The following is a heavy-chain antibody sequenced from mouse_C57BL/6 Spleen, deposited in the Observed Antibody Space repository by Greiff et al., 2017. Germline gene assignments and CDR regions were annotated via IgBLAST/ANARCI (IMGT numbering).Heavy chain of an antibody. V-gene: IGHV1-22*01. D-gene: IGHD1-1*01. Sequence: EVKLVESGPELVKPGASVKMSCKASGYTFTDYNMHWVKQSHGKSLEWIGYINPNNGGTSYNQKFKGKATLTVNKSSSTAYMELRSLTSEDSAVYYCARGLRPLLYAMDYWGQGTSVTVSS. CDR3: ARGLRPLLYAMDY. J-gene: IGHJ4*01. CDR1: GYTFTDYN. CDR2: INPNNGGT.